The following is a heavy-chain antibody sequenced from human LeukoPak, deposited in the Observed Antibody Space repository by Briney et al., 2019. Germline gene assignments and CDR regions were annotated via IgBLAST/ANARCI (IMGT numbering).Heavy chain of an antibody. D-gene: IGHD3-22*01. CDR2: IYYSGST. Sequence: SETLSLTCTVSGGSLSSSSYYWGWIRQPPGTGLGWIGSIYYSGSTYYNPSLKSRVTISVDTSKNQFSLKLSSVTAADTAVYYCAKATYYYDTFVNAFDLWGQGTVVTVSS. CDR1: GGSLSSSSYY. CDR3: AKATYYYDTFVNAFDL. V-gene: IGHV4-39*07. J-gene: IGHJ3*01.